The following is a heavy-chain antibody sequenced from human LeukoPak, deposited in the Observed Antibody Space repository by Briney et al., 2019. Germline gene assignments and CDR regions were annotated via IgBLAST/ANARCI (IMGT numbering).Heavy chain of an antibody. CDR2: IYSTGST. CDR1: GGSISRYY. CDR3: ARQIASAGTAGFDF. J-gene: IGHJ4*02. V-gene: IGHV4-4*07. Sequence: SETLSLTCTVSGGSISRYYWSWIRQPAEKGLEWIGRIYSTGSTNYNPSLKSRVTMSVDTSKNQFSLRLRSVTAADTAVYYCARQIASAGTAGFDFWGRGALVTVSS. D-gene: IGHD6-13*01.